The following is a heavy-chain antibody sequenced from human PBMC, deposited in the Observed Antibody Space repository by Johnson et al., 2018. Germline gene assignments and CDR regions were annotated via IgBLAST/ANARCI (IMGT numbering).Heavy chain of an antibody. J-gene: IGHJ6*03. CDR3: ARASSMGSYFYYYMDV. CDR1: RFTFSDYY. V-gene: IGHV3-11*01. Sequence: QVQLVESGGGLVKPGGSLRLSCAASRFTFSDYYMSWIRQAPGKGLEWVSYISSSGSNIYYADSVKGRFTISRDNAKNSLYLQMNSLRAEDTALYYCARASSMGSYFYYYMDVWGKGTTVTVSS. D-gene: IGHD2/OR15-2a*01. CDR2: ISSSGSNI.